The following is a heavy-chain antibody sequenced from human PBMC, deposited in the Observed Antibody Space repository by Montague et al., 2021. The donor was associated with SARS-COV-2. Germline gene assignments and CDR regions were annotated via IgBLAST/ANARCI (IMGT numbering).Heavy chain of an antibody. D-gene: IGHD6-13*01. V-gene: IGHV2-70*11. CDR3: ARILVAAAGSPFDP. CDR2: IDWDDDK. CDR1: GFSLSTSGMC. J-gene: IGHJ5*02. Sequence: PALVKPTQTLTLTCTFSGFSLSTSGMCVSWIRQPPGKALEWLARIDWDDDKYYSASLKTRLTISEDTPKNQVVLTMTNMDPVDTATYYCARILVAAAGSPFDPGGQGTLVTVSS.